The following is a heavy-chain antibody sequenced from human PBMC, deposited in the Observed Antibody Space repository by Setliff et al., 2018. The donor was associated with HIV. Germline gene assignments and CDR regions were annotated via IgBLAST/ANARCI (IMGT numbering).Heavy chain of an antibody. CDR3: ARDARWLQFPYFDY. CDR1: GGSITSGNYF. V-gene: IGHV4-61*09. Sequence: NPSETLSLTCTVSGGSITSGNYFWTWIRQPAGKGLEWIGHIHTNGSTNYNPSFRSRVTISVDSSKNQFSLKLSSVTAADTAVYYCARDARWLQFPYFDYWGQGTLVTVS. J-gene: IGHJ4*01. CDR2: IHTNGST. D-gene: IGHD5-12*01.